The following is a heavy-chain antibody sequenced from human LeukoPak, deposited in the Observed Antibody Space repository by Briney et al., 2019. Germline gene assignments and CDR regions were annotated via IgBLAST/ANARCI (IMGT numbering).Heavy chain of an antibody. J-gene: IGHJ6*03. CDR2: IIPIFGTA. V-gene: IGHV1-69*13. D-gene: IGHD3-10*01. CDR3: ARETAYYGSGSYYNIDYYYYMDV. CDR1: GYTFTSYG. Sequence: GASVKVSCKASGYTFTSYGISWVRQAPGQGLEWMGGIIPIFGTANYAQKFQGRVTITADESTSTAYMELSSLRSEDTAVYYCARETAYYGSGSYYNIDYYYYMDVWGKGTTVTISS.